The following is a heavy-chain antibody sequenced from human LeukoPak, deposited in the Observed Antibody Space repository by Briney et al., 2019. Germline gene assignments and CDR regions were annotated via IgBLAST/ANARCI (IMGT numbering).Heavy chain of an antibody. CDR2: ISYAGDDGSNI. CDR3: VREGVNSRDDTLDV. V-gene: IGHV3-30*03. CDR1: GFIFSSHA. D-gene: IGHD3-3*01. J-gene: IGHJ3*01. Sequence: PGGSLRLSCAASGFIFSSHAMHWVRQAPGKGLEWVAVISYAGDDGSNIYYADSVKGRFTISRDNSKSTLYLQMNSLRPEDTAVYYCVREGVNSRDDTLDVWGQGTVVTVSS.